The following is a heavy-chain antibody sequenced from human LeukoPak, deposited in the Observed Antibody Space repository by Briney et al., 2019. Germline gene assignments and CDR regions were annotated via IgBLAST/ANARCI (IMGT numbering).Heavy chain of an antibody. D-gene: IGHD2-15*01. CDR1: GSTFTSHW. J-gene: IGHJ3*02. CDR3: TRQGVGKDTFDI. Sequence: GESLKISGKRPGSTFTSHWITWVRQMPGKGLEWMGVIYPGNSDTIYSPSFQGQVTISADKSITAAYLLWNSLTASDTAMFYCTRQGVGKDTFDIWGQGTMVTVSS. V-gene: IGHV5-51*01. CDR2: IYPGNSDT.